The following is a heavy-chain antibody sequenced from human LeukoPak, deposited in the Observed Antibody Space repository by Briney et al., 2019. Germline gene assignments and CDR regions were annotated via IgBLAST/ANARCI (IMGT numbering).Heavy chain of an antibody. V-gene: IGHV1-18*01. CDR2: ISAYNGNT. CDR3: ARGECSSTSCALFVY. D-gene: IGHD2-2*01. CDR1: GYTFTSYG. Sequence: ASVKVSCKASGYTFTSYGISWVRQAPGQGLEWMGWISAYNGNTNYAQKLQGRVTMTTDTSTSTAYMELRSLRSDDTAVYYCARGECSSTSCALFVYWGQGTLVTVSS. J-gene: IGHJ4*02.